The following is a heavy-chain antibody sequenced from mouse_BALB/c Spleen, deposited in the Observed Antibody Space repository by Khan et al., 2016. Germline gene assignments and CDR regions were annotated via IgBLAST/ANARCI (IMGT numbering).Heavy chain of an antibody. CDR3: DKWGLQRNWFAY. CDR1: GYSITSDYA. CDR2: ISYSGST. J-gene: IGHJ3*01. Sequence: EVQLQESGPGLVKPSQSLTLTCNVTGYSITSDYAWYWIQQFPGNQLEWAGYISYSGSTSYNPAVKGRSSITLETSKNQFCLQLNSVATEDTATYSADKWGLQRNWFAYWGQGTLVTVSA. V-gene: IGHV3-2*02. D-gene: IGHD2-1*01.